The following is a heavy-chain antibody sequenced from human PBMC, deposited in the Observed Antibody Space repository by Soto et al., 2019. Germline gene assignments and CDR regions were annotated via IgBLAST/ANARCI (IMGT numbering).Heavy chain of an antibody. D-gene: IGHD3-3*01. CDR1: GGSISSGDYY. CDR3: ARWWSGSRQGFDP. V-gene: IGHV4-31*03. J-gene: IGHJ5*02. Sequence: QVQLQESGPGLVKPSQTLSLTCIVSGGSISSGDYYWSWIRQHPGKGLEWIGYIYYSGSTYYNPSLQSRVTISVDTSKNQFSLKLSSVTAADTAVYYCARWWSGSRQGFDPWGQGTLVTVSS. CDR2: IYYSGST.